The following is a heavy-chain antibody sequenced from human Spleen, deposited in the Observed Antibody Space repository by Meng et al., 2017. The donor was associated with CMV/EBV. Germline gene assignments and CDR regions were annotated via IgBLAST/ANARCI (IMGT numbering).Heavy chain of an antibody. Sequence: GGSLRLSCAASGFTFSSYAMTWVRQAPGKGLEWVSVISGSGGSTYYADSVKGRFTISRDNSKNTLYLHMNSLRAEDTAVYYCAKDDWEFGDYDHYCGVDVWGQGTTVTVSS. J-gene: IGHJ6*02. CDR1: GFTFSSYA. V-gene: IGHV3-23*01. D-gene: IGHD4-17*01. CDR2: ISGSGGST. CDR3: AKDDWEFGDYDHYCGVDV.